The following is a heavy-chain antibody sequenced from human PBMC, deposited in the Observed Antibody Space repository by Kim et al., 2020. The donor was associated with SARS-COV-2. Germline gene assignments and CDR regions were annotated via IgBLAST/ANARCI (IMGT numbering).Heavy chain of an antibody. CDR1: GGSFSGSP. V-gene: IGHV4-34*01. Sequence: SETLSLTCAVYGGSFSGSPCLFFRHSPGPVLEWIGQINHAGSTKYNPSLKSRVTLSVDTSKNQFSLKLTSVTAADTGVYYCARGVPGYWGQGSLVTVSS. J-gene: IGHJ4*02. CDR3: ARGVPGY. CDR2: INHAGST.